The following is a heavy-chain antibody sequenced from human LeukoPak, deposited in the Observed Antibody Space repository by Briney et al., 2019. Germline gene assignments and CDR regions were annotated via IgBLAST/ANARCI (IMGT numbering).Heavy chain of an antibody. CDR2: IRYDGSNK. D-gene: IGHD3-10*01. J-gene: IGHJ4*02. CDR1: GFTFSSYP. Sequence: PGGSLRLSCAAPGFTFSSYPMHWVRQAPGKGLEWVAFIRYDGSNKYYADSVKGRFTISRDNSKNTLYLQMNSLRAEDTAVYYCAPGSGGRFDYWGQGTLVTVSS. CDR3: APGSGGRFDY. V-gene: IGHV3-30*02.